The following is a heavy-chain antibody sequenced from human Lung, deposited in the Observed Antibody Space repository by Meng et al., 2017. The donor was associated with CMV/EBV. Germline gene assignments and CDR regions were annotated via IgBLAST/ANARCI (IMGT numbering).Heavy chain of an antibody. D-gene: IGHD3-10*01. CDR3: ARLFHTSLGTNYYYGMDV. J-gene: IGHJ6*02. Sequence: ASVXVSCKASGYTFTGYNIHWVRQARGQGLEWMGWINPNTGDTKYAQKFQGRVTLTRDTSISTAYMELSRLKSDDTAVFFCARLFHTSLGTNYYYGMDVWXQGTXVTVSS. CDR2: INPNTGDT. V-gene: IGHV1-2*02. CDR1: GYTFTGYN.